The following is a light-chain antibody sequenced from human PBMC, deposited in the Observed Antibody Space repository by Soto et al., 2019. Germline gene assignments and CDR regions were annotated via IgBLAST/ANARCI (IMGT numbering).Light chain of an antibody. V-gene: IGKV1-39*01. CDR3: QPSYSTPA. CDR1: QTIISY. Sequence: EIQMTQSPSSLSASIGDRVTITCRASQTIISYLKCYQHKPGKAPKLLISAASSLQSGLPSRFSGSGSGTDFTLTISSLQPEDFATYYCQPSYSTPAFGQGTKVDIK. J-gene: IGKJ1*01. CDR2: AAS.